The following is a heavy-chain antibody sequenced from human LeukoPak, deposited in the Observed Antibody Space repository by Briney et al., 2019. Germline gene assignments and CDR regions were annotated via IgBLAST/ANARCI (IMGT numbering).Heavy chain of an antibody. CDR3: ARGGNVLVVTQKRKKPFDY. J-gene: IGHJ4*02. V-gene: IGHV4-59*08. CDR1: GGSISSYY. Sequence: SETLSLTCTVSGGSISSYYWSWIRQPPGKGLEWIGYIYYSGSTNYNPSLKSRVTISVDTSRNQFSLKLSSVTAADTAVYYCARGGNVLVVTQKRKKPFDYWGQGTLVTVSS. D-gene: IGHD2-8*01. CDR2: IYYSGST.